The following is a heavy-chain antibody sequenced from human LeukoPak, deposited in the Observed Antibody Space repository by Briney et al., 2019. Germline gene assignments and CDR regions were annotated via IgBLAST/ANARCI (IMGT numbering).Heavy chain of an antibody. J-gene: IGHJ4*02. CDR3: ARAGRGYSYGYDY. Sequence: ASVKVSCKASGYTFTGYYMHWVRQAPGQGLEWMGWINPNSGGTNYAQKFQGWVTMTRDTSISTAYMELSRLRSDDTAVYYCARAGRGYSYGYDYWGREPWSPSPQ. CDR1: GYTFTGYY. V-gene: IGHV1-2*04. D-gene: IGHD5-18*01. CDR2: INPNSGGT.